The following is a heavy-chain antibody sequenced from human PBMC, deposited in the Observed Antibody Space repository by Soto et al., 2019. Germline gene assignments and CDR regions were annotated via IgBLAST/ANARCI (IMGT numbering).Heavy chain of an antibody. D-gene: IGHD3-22*01. J-gene: IGHJ1*01. CDR1: GYTFTGYY. CDR2: INPNSGGT. V-gene: IGHV1-2*02. CDR3: ASEYYYDSSGYEEYFQH. Sequence: ASVKVSCKASGYTFTGYYMHWVRQAPGQGLEWMGWINPNSGGTNYAQKFQGRVTMTRDTSISAAYMELSRLRSDDTAVYYCASEYYYDSSGYEEYFQHWGQGTLVTVSS.